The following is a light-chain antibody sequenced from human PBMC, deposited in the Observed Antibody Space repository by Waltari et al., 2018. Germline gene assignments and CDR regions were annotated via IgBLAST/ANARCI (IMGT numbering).Light chain of an antibody. CDR2: EGR. CDR3: CSYALRSVV. V-gene: IGLV2-23*01. Sequence: QSALTQPASVSGSPGQSITISCPGSSSDFGTYNLVSWYQQYPGKAPKVMIYEGRKRPSGVSSRFSASKSGNTASLTISVLQAEDEADYYCCSYALRSVVFGGGTKVTVL. CDR1: SSDFGTYNL. J-gene: IGLJ2*01.